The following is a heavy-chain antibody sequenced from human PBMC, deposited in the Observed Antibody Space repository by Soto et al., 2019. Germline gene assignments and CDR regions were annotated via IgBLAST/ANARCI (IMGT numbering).Heavy chain of an antibody. Sequence: EVQVVESGGGLVQPGGSLRLSCIASEFTFISSFMGWVRQAPGKGLEWVANINQDGSGKYYVDSVKGRFTISRDNAKNSLYLQMNSLRAEDTAVYYCARYFRGSGRYFFDHWGQGTLVTVSS. D-gene: IGHD6-19*01. CDR1: EFTFISSF. CDR2: INQDGSGK. J-gene: IGHJ4*02. CDR3: ARYFRGSGRYFFDH. V-gene: IGHV3-7*03.